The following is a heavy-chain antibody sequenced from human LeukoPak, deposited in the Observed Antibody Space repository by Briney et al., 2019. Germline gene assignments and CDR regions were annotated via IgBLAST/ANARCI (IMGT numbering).Heavy chain of an antibody. CDR1: GGSISSSSYY. CDR3: AMTLGYCSGGSCYWAAFDI. V-gene: IGHV4-39*01. CDR2: IHYSGNT. J-gene: IGHJ3*02. D-gene: IGHD2-15*01. Sequence: SETLSLTCTVSGGSISSSSYYWGWIRQPPGKGLEWIGTIHYSGNTYYNPSLKSRVTISVDTSKNQFSLKLSSVTAADTAVYYCAMTLGYCSGGSCYWAAFDIWGQGTMVTVSS.